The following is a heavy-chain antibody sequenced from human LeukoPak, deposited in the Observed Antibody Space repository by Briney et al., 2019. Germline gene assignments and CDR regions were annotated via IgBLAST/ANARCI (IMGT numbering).Heavy chain of an antibody. Sequence: PGGSLRLSCAASGFTFSNAWMSWVRQAPGKGLEWVAGISGSGGTTNYADSVKGRFTISRDNPKNTLFLHMNSLRAEDTAVYFCAKRGVVIRVILVGFHKEAYYFDSWGQGALVTVSS. CDR2: ISGSGGTT. V-gene: IGHV3-23*01. CDR1: GFTFSNAW. J-gene: IGHJ4*02. CDR3: AKRGVVIRVILVGFHKEAYYFDS. D-gene: IGHD3-22*01.